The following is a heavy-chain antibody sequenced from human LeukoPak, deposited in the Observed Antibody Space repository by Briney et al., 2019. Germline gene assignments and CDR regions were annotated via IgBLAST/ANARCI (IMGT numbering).Heavy chain of an antibody. CDR1: GGSFSGYY. CDR2: IYYSGST. J-gene: IGHJ4*02. V-gene: IGHV4-59*08. CDR3: ALARINHASGSHPYYFDY. D-gene: IGHD3-10*01. Sequence: SETLSLTCAVYGGSFSGYYWGWIRQPPGKGLEWIGYIYYSGSTNYTPSLKSRVTISVDTSKNQFSLKLASVTAADTAVYYCALARINHASGSHPYYFDYWGQGTLVTVSS.